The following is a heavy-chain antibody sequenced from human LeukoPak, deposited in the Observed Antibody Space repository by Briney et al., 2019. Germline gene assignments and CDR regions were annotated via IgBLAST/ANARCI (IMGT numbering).Heavy chain of an antibody. CDR3: ARHRGGGPFDY. J-gene: IGHJ4*02. Sequence: SETLSLTCTVSGGSISSYYWRWIRQPPGKGLEWIGYIYYSGSTNYNPSLKSRVTISVDTSKNQFSLKLSSVTAADTAVYYCARHRGGGPFDYWGQGTLVTVSS. CDR2: IYYSGST. D-gene: IGHD2-15*01. V-gene: IGHV4-59*08. CDR1: GGSISSYY.